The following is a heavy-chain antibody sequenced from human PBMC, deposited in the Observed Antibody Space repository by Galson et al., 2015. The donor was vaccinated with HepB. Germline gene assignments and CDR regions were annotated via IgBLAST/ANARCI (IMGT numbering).Heavy chain of an antibody. CDR1: GGSISSTY. Sequence: SETLSLTCTVSGGSISSTYWSWLRQPPGKGPEWIAYISDSGTTDYNPSLRSRVHISIDTSRNQFSLKLSSVTAADTALYYCARLTGYDFYNWFDPWGQGTRVTVSS. CDR3: ARLTGYDFYNWFDP. V-gene: IGHV4-59*01. D-gene: IGHD5-12*01. CDR2: ISDSGTT. J-gene: IGHJ5*02.